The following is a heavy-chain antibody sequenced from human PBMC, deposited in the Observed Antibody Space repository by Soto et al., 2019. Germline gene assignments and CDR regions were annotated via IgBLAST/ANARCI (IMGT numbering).Heavy chain of an antibody. CDR1: GFTFSSYG. CDR3: ATDGGGRPWDY. Sequence: QVQLVESGGGVVQPGRSLRLSCAASGFTFSSYGMHWVRQAPGKGLEWVAVIWYDGSNKNYADSVKGRFTISRDNSKNTRYLQMNSLRAEDTAVYYCATDGGGRPWDYWGQGTLVTVSS. D-gene: IGHD1-26*01. V-gene: IGHV3-33*01. CDR2: IWYDGSNK. J-gene: IGHJ4*02.